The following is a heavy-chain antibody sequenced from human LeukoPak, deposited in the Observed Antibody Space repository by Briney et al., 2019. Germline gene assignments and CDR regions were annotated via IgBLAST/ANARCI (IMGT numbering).Heavy chain of an antibody. J-gene: IGHJ4*02. CDR3: ARDGPHYYDSSAYFDY. CDR2: IIPILGIA. CDR1: GGTFSSYT. Sequence: SVKVSCKASGGTFSSYTISWVRQAPGQGLEWMGRIIPILGIANYAQKFQGRVTITADKSTSTAYMELSSLRSDDTAVYYCARDGPHYYDSSAYFDYWGQGTLVTVSS. V-gene: IGHV1-69*04. D-gene: IGHD3-22*01.